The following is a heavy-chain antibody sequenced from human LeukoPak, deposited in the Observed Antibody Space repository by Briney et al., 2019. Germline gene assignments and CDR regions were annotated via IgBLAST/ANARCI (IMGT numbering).Heavy chain of an antibody. Sequence: GGSLRLSCAASGFTFSSYEMNWVRQAPGKGLEWVSYISSSGGTIYYADSVKGRFTISRDNAKNSLYLQMNSLRAEDTAVYYCARDGSGSGYSLSFDYWGQGTLVTVSS. J-gene: IGHJ4*02. D-gene: IGHD3-22*01. CDR1: GFTFSSYE. CDR3: ARDGSGSGYSLSFDY. CDR2: ISSSGGTI. V-gene: IGHV3-48*03.